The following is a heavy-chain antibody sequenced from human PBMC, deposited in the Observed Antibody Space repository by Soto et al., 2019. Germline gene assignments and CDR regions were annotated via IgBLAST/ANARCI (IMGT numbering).Heavy chain of an antibody. CDR1: GYTFTGYY. J-gene: IGHJ4*02. V-gene: IGHV1-2*02. Sequence: QVQLVQSGAEVKKPGASVKVSCKASGYTFTGYYMHWVRQAPGQGLEWMGWINPTSGGTNYAQKFQGRVTMTRDTSISTAYMELSRLRSDDTAVYYCARDLITMVRGGDYWGQGTLVTVSS. CDR3: ARDLITMVRGGDY. CDR2: INPTSGGT. D-gene: IGHD3-10*01.